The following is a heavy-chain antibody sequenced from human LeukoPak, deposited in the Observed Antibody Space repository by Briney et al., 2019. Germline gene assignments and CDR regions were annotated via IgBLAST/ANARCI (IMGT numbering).Heavy chain of an antibody. CDR1: GFTFSSYA. J-gene: IGHJ3*02. Sequence: RGSLRLSCAASGFTFSSYAMSWARQAPGKGLEWVSAISGSGGSTYYADSVKGRFTISRDNSKNTLYLQMNSLRAEDTAVYYCAREATYFYDSSGSTHLLGDAFDIWGQGTMVTVSS. CDR2: ISGSGGST. CDR3: AREATYFYDSSGSTHLLGDAFDI. D-gene: IGHD3-22*01. V-gene: IGHV3-23*01.